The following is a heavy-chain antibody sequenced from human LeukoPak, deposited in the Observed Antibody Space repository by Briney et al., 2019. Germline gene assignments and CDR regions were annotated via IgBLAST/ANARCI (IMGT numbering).Heavy chain of an antibody. Sequence: SETLSLTCTVSGGSISSSRYYWGWIRQPPGKGLEWIGEINHSGSTNYNPSLKSRVTISVDTSKNQFSLKLSSVTAADTAVYYCARGRGRGTVRGVLDYWGQGTLVTVSS. J-gene: IGHJ4*02. CDR3: ARGRGRGTVRGVLDY. D-gene: IGHD3-10*01. CDR1: GGSISSSRYY. CDR2: INHSGST. V-gene: IGHV4-39*07.